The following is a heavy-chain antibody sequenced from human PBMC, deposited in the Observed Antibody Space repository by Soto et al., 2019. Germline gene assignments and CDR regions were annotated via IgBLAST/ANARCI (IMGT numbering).Heavy chain of an antibody. J-gene: IGHJ4*02. CDR3: ARGMYGDY. CDR2: ISAHNGNT. V-gene: IGHV1-18*01. Sequence: QVHLVQSGAEVKKPGASVKVSCKASGYTFTSYGITWVRQAPGQGLEWMGWISAHNGNTDYAQKLQGRVIVTRDTSTSPAYMELRSLRSDDTAVYYCARGMYGDYWGQGALVTVSS. CDR1: GYTFTSYG. D-gene: IGHD2-8*01.